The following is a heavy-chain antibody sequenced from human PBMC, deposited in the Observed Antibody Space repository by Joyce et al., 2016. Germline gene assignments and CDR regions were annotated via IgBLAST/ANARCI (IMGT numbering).Heavy chain of an antibody. J-gene: IGHJ4*02. CDR3: ARSQWLAPLMY. CDR1: SGPFSGFF. D-gene: IGHD6-19*01. Sequence: QVQLQQWGAGLLKTSETLSLTCAVYSGPFSGFFWSWVRQPPGKGLEWIGDITNSGATHYNPSFKSRLTMSVDTSRKEFSLKLSFVTVADTAIYYCARSQWLAPLMYWGQGTPVTVSS. CDR2: ITNSGAT. V-gene: IGHV4-34*02.